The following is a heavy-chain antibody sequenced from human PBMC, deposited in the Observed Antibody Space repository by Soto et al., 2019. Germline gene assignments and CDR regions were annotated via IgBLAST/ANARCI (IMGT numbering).Heavy chain of an antibody. CDR2: IYYSGST. D-gene: IGHD5-12*01. CDR3: ARGRGYSGYDQDYFDY. J-gene: IGHJ4*02. Sequence: QVQLQESGPGLVKPSKTLSLTCTVSGGSISSGGYYWSWIRQHPGKGLEWIGYIYYSGSTYYNPSLKSRVTISVDTSKNQFSLKLSSVTAADTAVYYCARGRGYSGYDQDYFDYWGQGTLVTVSS. V-gene: IGHV4-31*03. CDR1: GGSISSGGYY.